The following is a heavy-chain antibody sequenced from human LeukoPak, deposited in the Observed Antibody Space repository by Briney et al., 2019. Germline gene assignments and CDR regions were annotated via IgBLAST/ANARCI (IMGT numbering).Heavy chain of an antibody. CDR3: ARAPYYYYGSGSHYMDV. CDR1: GFTLSYNN. V-gene: IGHV3-21*01. D-gene: IGHD3-10*01. Sequence: GGSLRLSCAASGFTLSYNNMNWVRQAPGKGLEWVSSISSSSSYIYFADSVKGRFTVSRDNAKNSLYLQMNSLRAEDTAVYYCARAPYYYYGSGSHYMDVWGKGTTVTISS. J-gene: IGHJ6*03. CDR2: ISSSSSYI.